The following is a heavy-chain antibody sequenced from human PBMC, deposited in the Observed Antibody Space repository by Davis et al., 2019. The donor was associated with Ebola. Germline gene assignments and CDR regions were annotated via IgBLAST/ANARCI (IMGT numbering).Heavy chain of an antibody. CDR2: ISYDGSNK. CDR3: ARGKGCGGDCWRGYYYMDV. D-gene: IGHD2-21*01. V-gene: IGHV3-30-3*01. J-gene: IGHJ6*03. Sequence: GESLKISCAASGFTFSSYAMHWVRQAPGKGLEWVAVISYDGSNKYYADSVKGRFTISRDNSKNTLYLQMNSLRAEDTAVYYCARGKGCGGDCWRGYYYMDVWGKGTTVTVSS. CDR1: GFTFSSYA.